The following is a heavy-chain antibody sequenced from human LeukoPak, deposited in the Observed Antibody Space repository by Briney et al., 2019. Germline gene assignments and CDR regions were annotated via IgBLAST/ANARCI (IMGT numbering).Heavy chain of an antibody. Sequence: SETLSLTCTFSGDSFSLYYWSWIRQPPGKGLEWIGNIYQSGVTKYNPSLQSRVTISIDTSENQFSLRLSSVGVADTAVYYCVRHWAQGYRYGMDVWGQGTTVTVSS. J-gene: IGHJ6*02. CDR2: IYQSGVT. V-gene: IGHV4-59*08. CDR1: GDSFSLYY. D-gene: IGHD3-16*02. CDR3: VRHWAQGYRYGMDV.